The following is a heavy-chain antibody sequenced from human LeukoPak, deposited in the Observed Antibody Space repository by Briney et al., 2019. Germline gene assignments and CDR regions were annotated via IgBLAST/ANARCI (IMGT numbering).Heavy chain of an antibody. CDR1: GGSISSGSYY. CDR3: ARYGPKPAATTGFDP. Sequence: SETLSLTCTVSGGSISSGSYYWSWIRQPAGKGLEWIGRIYTSGRTNYNPSLKSRVTISVDTSKNQFSLKLSSVTAADTAVYYCARYGPKPAATTGFDPWGQGTLVTVSS. J-gene: IGHJ5*02. D-gene: IGHD2-2*01. V-gene: IGHV4-61*02. CDR2: IYTSGRT.